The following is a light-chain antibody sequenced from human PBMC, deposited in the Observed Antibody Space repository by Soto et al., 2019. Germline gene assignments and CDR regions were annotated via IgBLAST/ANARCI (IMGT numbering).Light chain of an antibody. Sequence: DIQMTQSPSSLSASVGDRVTITCQASQDINNFLNWYQQKPGKAPKLLIYDASNFETGVPSRFSGSGSGTDFTFSISSLQPEDIGTYYCQQYENLPWTFGQGTKVEIK. J-gene: IGKJ1*01. CDR3: QQYENLPWT. CDR2: DAS. V-gene: IGKV1-33*01. CDR1: QDINNF.